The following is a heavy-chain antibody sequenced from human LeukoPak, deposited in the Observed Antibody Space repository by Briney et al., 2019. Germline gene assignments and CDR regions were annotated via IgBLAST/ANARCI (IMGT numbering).Heavy chain of an antibody. CDR2: INPNSGGT. CDR1: GYTFTSYG. CDR3: ATFAEIVVPKLVQFTAFDM. V-gene: IGHV1-2*02. D-gene: IGHD2-2*01. J-gene: IGHJ3*02. Sequence: ASVKVSCKASGYTFTSYGISWVRQAPGQGLEWMGWINPNSGGTNYAQKFQGRVTMTRDTSISTTYMELSRLRSDDTAVYYCATFAEIVVPKLVQFTAFDMWGQGTMVTVSS.